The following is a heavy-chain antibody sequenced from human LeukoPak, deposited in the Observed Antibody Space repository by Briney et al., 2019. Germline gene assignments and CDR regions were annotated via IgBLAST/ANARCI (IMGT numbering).Heavy chain of an antibody. J-gene: IGHJ4*02. V-gene: IGHV3-33*06. Sequence: PGGSLRLSCAASGFTFSSYGMHWVRQAPGKGLEWVAVIWYDGSNKYYADSVKGRFTISRDNSKNTLYLQMNSLRAEDTAVYYCAKDLIARGYSYEFDYWGQGTLVTVSS. CDR3: AKDLIARGYSYEFDY. D-gene: IGHD5-18*01. CDR2: IWYDGSNK. CDR1: GFTFSSYG.